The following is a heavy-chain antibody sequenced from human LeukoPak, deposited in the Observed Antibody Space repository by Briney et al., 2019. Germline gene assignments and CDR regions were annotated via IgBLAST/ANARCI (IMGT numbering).Heavy chain of an antibody. Sequence: SETLSLTCTVSGSSMSNYWWNWVRQPPGKGLEWIGYIHYDGSTHYNPSLNSRVTISIDTSKNQFSLKLNSVTAADTAVYYCARRLCSSLTCNIGPSGNWLDPWGQGTLVTVSS. CDR1: GSSMSNYW. CDR2: IHYDGST. J-gene: IGHJ5*02. V-gene: IGHV4-59*08. D-gene: IGHD2-2*02. CDR3: ARRLCSSLTCNIGPSGNWLDP.